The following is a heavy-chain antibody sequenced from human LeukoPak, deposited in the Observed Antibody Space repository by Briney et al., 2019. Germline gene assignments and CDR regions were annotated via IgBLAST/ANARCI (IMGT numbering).Heavy chain of an antibody. CDR1: GFTVSSNY. J-gene: IGHJ6*03. D-gene: IGHD6-19*01. V-gene: IGHV3-53*01. CDR2: IYSGGST. Sequence: GGSLRLSSAASGFTVSSNYMSWVRQAPGKGLGWVSVIYSGGSTYYADSVKGRFTLSRDNSKNTLYLQMNSLRAEDTAVYYCARVPVAGTFPIGYMDVWGKGTTVTVSS. CDR3: ARVPVAGTFPIGYMDV.